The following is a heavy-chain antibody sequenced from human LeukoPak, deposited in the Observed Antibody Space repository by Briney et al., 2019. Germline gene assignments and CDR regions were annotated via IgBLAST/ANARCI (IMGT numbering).Heavy chain of an antibody. CDR3: ARDQLAASDAFDI. V-gene: IGHV3-21*01. Sequence: GGSLRLSCAASGFTFSSYSMNWVRQAPGKGLEWVSSISSSSSYIYYADSVKGRFTISRDNAKNSLYLQMNSLRAEDTAVYYCARDQLAASDAFDIWGQGTMVTVSS. D-gene: IGHD2-2*01. J-gene: IGHJ3*02. CDR1: GFTFSSYS. CDR2: ISSSSSYI.